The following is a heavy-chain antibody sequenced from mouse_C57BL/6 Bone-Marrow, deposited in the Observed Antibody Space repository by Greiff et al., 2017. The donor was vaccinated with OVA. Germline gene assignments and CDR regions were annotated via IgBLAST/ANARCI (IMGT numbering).Heavy chain of an antibody. CDR3: ARGDYYSSSSYYFDY. CDR1: GYAFSSYW. CDR2: IYPGDGDT. D-gene: IGHD1-1*01. J-gene: IGHJ2*01. V-gene: IGHV1-80*01. Sequence: VQLQQSGAELVKPGASVKISCKASGYAFSSYWMNWVKQRPGKGLEWIGQIYPGDGDTNYNGKFKGKATLTADKSSSTAYMQLSSLTSEDSAVYFCARGDYYSSSSYYFDYWGQGTTLTVSS.